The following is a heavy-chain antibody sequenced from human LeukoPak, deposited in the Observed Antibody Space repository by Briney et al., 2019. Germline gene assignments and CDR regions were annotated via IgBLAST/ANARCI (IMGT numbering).Heavy chain of an antibody. D-gene: IGHD5-18*01. V-gene: IGHV3-73*01. CDR3: TRPDTAKPYNYYYMDV. J-gene: IGHJ6*03. Sequence: GGSLRLSCAASGFTFSGSAMHWVRQASGKGLEWVGRIRSKANSYATAYAASVKGRFTISRDDSKNTAYLQMNSLKTEDTAVYYCTRPDTAKPYNYYYMDVWGKGTTVTVSS. CDR2: IRSKANSYAT. CDR1: GFTFSGSA.